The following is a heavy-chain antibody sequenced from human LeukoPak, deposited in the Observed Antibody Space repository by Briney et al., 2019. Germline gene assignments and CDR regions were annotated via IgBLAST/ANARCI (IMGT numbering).Heavy chain of an antibody. D-gene: IGHD1-26*01. Sequence: SVKVSCKASGGTFSSYAISWVRQAPGQGLEWMGGIIPIFGTAIYAQKFQGRVTMTEDTSTDTAYMELSSLRSEDMAVYYCARDGVGAILDYWGQGTLVTVSS. J-gene: IGHJ4*02. V-gene: IGHV1-69*06. CDR3: ARDGVGAILDY. CDR1: GGTFSSYA. CDR2: IIPIFGTA.